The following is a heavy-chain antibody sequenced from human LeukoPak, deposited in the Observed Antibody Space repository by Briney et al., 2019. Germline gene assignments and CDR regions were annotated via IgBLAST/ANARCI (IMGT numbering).Heavy chain of an antibody. CDR2: ISAYKGNT. J-gene: IGHJ5*02. V-gene: IGHV1-18*01. Sequence: ASVKVSCKASGYTFTSYGISWVRQAPGQALEWMGWISAYKGNTNYAQKLQGRVTMTTDTSTSTAYMELRSLRSDDTAVYDCARVQVRWSGIGGVSASFDPWGQGTLVTVSS. D-gene: IGHD1-26*01. CDR1: GYTFTSYG. CDR3: ARVQVRWSGIGGVSASFDP.